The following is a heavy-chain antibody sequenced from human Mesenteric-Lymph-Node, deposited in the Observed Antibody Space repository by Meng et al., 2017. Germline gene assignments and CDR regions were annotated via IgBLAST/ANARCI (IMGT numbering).Heavy chain of an antibody. CDR2: INHSGST. CDR1: GGSFSGYY. CDR3: ARGGQRYYGSGSYRTHYFDY. J-gene: IGHJ4*02. D-gene: IGHD3-10*01. Sequence: GSLRLSCAVYGGSFSGYYWSWIRQPPGKGLEWIGEINHSGSTNYNPSLKSRVTISVDTSKNQFSLKLSSVTAADTAVYYCARGGQRYYGSGSYRTHYFDYWGQGTLVTVSS. V-gene: IGHV4-34*01.